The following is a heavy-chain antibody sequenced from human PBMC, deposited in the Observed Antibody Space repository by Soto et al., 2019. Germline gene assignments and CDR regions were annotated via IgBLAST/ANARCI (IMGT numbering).Heavy chain of an antibody. D-gene: IGHD2-2*01. CDR1: GFTFSSYA. CDR2: ISHDGSHK. Sequence: QVQLVESGGGVVQPGRSLRLSCAASGFTFSSYALHWVRQAPGKGLEWVAVISHDGSHKDYADSVKGRFTISRDNSKKTLYLHMNSLRTEDTAVYYCAKDRTGAVVVPAALDYWGQGTLVTVSS. CDR3: AKDRTGAVVVPAALDY. V-gene: IGHV3-30*18. J-gene: IGHJ4*02.